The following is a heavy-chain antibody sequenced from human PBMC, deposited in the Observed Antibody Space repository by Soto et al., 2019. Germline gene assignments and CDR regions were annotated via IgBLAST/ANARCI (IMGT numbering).Heavy chain of an antibody. D-gene: IGHD2-2*01. J-gene: IGHJ2*01. V-gene: IGHV4-31*03. Sequence: SETLSLTCTVSGGSISSGGYYWSWIRQHPGKGLEWIGYIYYSGSTYYNPSLKSRVTISVDTSKNQFSLKLSSVTAADTAVYYCARSYCFYRYGDHHDVHSYQTRRSTDL. CDR3: ARSYCFYRYGDHHDVHSYQTRRSTDL. CDR2: IYYSGST. CDR1: GGSISSGGYY.